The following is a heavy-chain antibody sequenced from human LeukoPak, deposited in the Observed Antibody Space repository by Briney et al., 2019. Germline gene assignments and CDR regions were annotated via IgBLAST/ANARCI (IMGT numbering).Heavy chain of an antibody. J-gene: IGHJ4*02. CDR2: IYYSGST. D-gene: IGHD6-13*01. CDR1: GGSTSSYY. CDR3: ARQTSGIAAAADY. V-gene: IGHV4-59*08. Sequence: SETLSLTCTVSGGSTSSYYWSWIRQPPGKGLEWIGYIYYSGSTNYNPSLKSRVTISVDTSKNQFSLKLSSVTAADTAVYYCARQTSGIAAAADYWGQGTLVTVSS.